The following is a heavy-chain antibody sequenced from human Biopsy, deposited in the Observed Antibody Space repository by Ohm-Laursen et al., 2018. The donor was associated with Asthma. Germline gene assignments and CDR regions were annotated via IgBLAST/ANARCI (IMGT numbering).Heavy chain of an antibody. J-gene: IGHJ4*02. CDR1: GVNFPNND. D-gene: IGHD5-24*01. CDR3: ARRRDGHNFGFDY. V-gene: IGHV1-69*01. Sequence: SSAKVSCKASGVNFPNNDITWFRQAPGQEPEWLGGIVPLLHRPQYAQRLQGRVTIPADESTSTAYMELRNLKSDDTAVYFCARRRDGHNFGFDYWGQGTLVTVSS. CDR2: IVPLLHRP.